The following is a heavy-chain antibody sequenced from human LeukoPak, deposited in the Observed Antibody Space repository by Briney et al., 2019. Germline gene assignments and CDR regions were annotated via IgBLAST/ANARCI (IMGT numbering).Heavy chain of an antibody. CDR2: ISAYNGNT. D-gene: IGHD5-18*01. Sequence: ASVKVSCKASGYTFTSYGISWVRQAPGRGLEWMGWISAYNGNTNYAQKLQGRVTMTTDTSTSTAYMELRSLRSDDTAVYYCARDARRYSYGPRDYWGQGTLVTVSS. CDR1: GYTFTSYG. J-gene: IGHJ4*02. CDR3: ARDARRYSYGPRDY. V-gene: IGHV1-18*01.